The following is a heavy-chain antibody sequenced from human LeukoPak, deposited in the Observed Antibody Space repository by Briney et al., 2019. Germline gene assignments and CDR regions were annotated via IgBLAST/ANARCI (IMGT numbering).Heavy chain of an antibody. Sequence: SETLSLTCTVSGGSISDYYRGWIRQPPGKGLEWIGYFYNSGSSTYNPSLKSRVTISVDTSKERFSLKVNSVTAADTAVYYCTRRGGHGGSFDYWGQGTLVTVSS. CDR3: TRRGGHGGSFDY. CDR1: GGSISDYY. J-gene: IGHJ4*02. V-gene: IGHV4-59*01. CDR2: FYNSGSS. D-gene: IGHD4-23*01.